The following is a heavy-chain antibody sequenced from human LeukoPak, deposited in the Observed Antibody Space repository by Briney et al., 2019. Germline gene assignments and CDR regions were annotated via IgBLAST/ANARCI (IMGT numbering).Heavy chain of an antibody. J-gene: IGHJ4*02. V-gene: IGHV4-59*08. CDR1: GGSFSGYY. D-gene: IGHD6-6*01. Sequence: PSETLSLTCAVYGGSFSGYYWSWIRQPPGKGLEWIGYIYNNVNTDYNPSLKSRVTISVDTSKTQFSLKLRSVTAADTAVYYCACSSSAGPEYWGQGILVTVSS. CDR2: IYNNVNT. CDR3: ACSSSAGPEY.